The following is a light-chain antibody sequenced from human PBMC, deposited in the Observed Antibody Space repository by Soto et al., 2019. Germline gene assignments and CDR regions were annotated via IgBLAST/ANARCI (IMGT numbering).Light chain of an antibody. CDR1: QSVSSH. V-gene: IGKV3-11*01. J-gene: IGKJ1*01. CDR3: QQRSHWPT. CDR2: DAS. Sequence: EIVLTQSPATLSLSPGERATLSCRASQSVSSHLAWYQQKPGQSPRLLIYDASNRATGIPARFSGSGSGTDFTLTISSLEPEDFAFYFCQQRSHWPTFGQGNKVEIK.